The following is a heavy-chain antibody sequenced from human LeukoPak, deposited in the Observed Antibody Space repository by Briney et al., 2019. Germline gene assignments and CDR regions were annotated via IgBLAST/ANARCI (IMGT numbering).Heavy chain of an antibody. CDR2: IYTDGNT. J-gene: IGHJ4*02. CDR1: GFTVSGNY. Sequence: GGSLRLSCAVFGFTVSGNYMSWVRQAPRKGLEWVSAIYTDGNTHYAGSVKGRFTISRDSFKNTLYLQMNSLRAEDTAVYYCARDRPYGGVGDFDYWGQGTPVTVSS. V-gene: IGHV3-66*01. D-gene: IGHD3-16*01. CDR3: ARDRPYGGVGDFDY.